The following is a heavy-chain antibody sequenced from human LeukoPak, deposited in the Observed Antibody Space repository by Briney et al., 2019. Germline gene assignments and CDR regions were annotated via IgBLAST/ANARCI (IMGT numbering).Heavy chain of an antibody. CDR3: ARGQAYYDFWSGYSDY. D-gene: IGHD3-3*01. V-gene: IGHV1-46*01. J-gene: IGHJ4*02. CDR1: GYTLTSYY. CDR2: INPSGGST. Sequence: RASVKVSCKASGYTLTSYYMHWVRQAPGQGLEWMGIINPSGGSTSYAQKFQGRVTITRNTSISTAYMELSSLRSEDTAVYYCARGQAYYDFWSGYSDYWGQGTLVTVSS.